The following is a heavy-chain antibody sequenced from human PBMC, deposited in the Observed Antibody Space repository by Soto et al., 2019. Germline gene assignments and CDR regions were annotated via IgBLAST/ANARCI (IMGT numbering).Heavy chain of an antibody. CDR1: GFTFDDYA. J-gene: IGHJ6*02. CDR3: AKDMDCSSTSCKPYYYYGMDV. Sequence: PVGSLRLSCAASGFTFDDYAMHWVRQAPGKGLEWVSGISWNSGSIGYADSVKGRFTISRDNAKNSLYLQMNSLRAEDTALYYCAKDMDCSSTSCKPYYYYGMDVWGQGTTVTVSS. D-gene: IGHD2-2*01. CDR2: ISWNSGSI. V-gene: IGHV3-9*01.